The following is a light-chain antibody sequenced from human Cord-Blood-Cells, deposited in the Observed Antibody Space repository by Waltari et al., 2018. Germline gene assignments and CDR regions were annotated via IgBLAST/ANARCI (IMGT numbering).Light chain of an antibody. J-gene: IGKJ1*01. V-gene: IGKV4-1*01. CDR2: WAS. Sequence: DIVMNQSPDSLAVSLGERATINRKSRQSVLYSSNNKNYLAWYQQKPGQPPELLIYWASTRESGVPDRFSGSGSGTDFTLTISSLQAEDVAVYYCQQYYSTPPTFGQGTKVEIK. CDR3: QQYYSTPPT. CDR1: QSVLYSSNNKNY.